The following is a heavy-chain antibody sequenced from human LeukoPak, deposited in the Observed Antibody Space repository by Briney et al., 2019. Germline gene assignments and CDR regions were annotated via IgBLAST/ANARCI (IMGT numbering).Heavy chain of an antibody. J-gene: IGHJ2*01. Sequence: PGGSLRLSCAASGFTVSDNYMSWVRQAPGRGLEWVSIIYSSGSTYYADSVKGRFTFSRDTSKNTVFLQMNSLRAEDTAVYYCVRDGVRGGYFDLWGRGTLVSVSS. CDR2: IYSSGST. CDR3: VRDGVRGGYFDL. CDR1: GFTVSDNY. D-gene: IGHD3-3*01. V-gene: IGHV3-53*01.